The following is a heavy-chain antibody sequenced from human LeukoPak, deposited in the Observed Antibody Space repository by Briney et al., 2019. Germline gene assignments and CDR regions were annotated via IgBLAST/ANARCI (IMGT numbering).Heavy chain of an antibody. CDR3: ARHLDSYGYNVGDY. D-gene: IGHD5-18*01. J-gene: IGHJ4*02. V-gene: IGHV4-59*08. CDR2: NYYSGST. CDR1: GGSISSYY. Sequence: PSETLSLTCTVSGGSISSYYWSWIRQPPGKGLEWIGYNYYSGSTNCNPSRKSRDTISVDTSKNQFSLKLTSMAAADTAVYYCARHLDSYGYNVGDYWGQGTLVTVSS.